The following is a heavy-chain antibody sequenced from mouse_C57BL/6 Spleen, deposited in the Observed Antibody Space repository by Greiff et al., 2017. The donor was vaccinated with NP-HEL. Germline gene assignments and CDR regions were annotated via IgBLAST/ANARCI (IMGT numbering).Heavy chain of an antibody. D-gene: IGHD1-1*01. CDR1: GYTFTSYW. J-gene: IGHJ2*01. CDR2: IDPSDSYT. CDR3: ARTPYGSAFDY. V-gene: IGHV1-69*01. Sequence: QVQLQQPGAELVMPGASVKLSCKASGYTFTSYWMHWVKQRPGQGLEWIGEIDPSDSYTNYNQKFKGKSTLTVDKSSSTAYMQLSSLTSEDSAVYYCARTPYGSAFDYWGQGTTLTVSS.